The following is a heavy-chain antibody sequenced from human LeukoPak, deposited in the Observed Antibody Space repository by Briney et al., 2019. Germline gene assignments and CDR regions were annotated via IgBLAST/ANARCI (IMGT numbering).Heavy chain of an antibody. D-gene: IGHD3-16*02. Sequence: GRSLRLSCAASGFTFSDYYMSWIRQAPGKGLEWVALISSSGKNAYYGDSVKGRFTISRDNSDNTLSLHMNSLRVEDTAIYYCAKDIELSTWGLGTMVTVSS. CDR2: ISSSGKNA. V-gene: IGHV3-23*01. CDR3: AKDIELST. CDR1: GFTFSDYY. J-gene: IGHJ3*01.